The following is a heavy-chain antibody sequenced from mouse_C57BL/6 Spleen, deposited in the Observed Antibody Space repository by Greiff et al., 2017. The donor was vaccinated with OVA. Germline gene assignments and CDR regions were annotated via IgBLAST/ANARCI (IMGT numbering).Heavy chain of an antibody. CDR3: ARVGDD. CDR1: GYTFTSYW. V-gene: IGHV1-59*01. CDR2: IDPSDSYT. Sequence: VKLQESGAELVRPGTSVKLSCKASGYTFTSYWMHWVKQRPGQGLEWIGVIDPSDSYTNYNQKFKGKATLTVDTSSSTAYMQLSSLTSEDAAVYYWARVGDDGGQGTTRTVSA. J-gene: IGHJ2*01.